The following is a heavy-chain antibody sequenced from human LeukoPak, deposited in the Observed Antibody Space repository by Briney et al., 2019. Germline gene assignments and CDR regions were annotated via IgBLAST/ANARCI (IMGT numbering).Heavy chain of an antibody. CDR1: GASISSYF. V-gene: IGHV4-4*07. J-gene: IGHJ4*02. CDR2: IYTSGST. CDR3: ASLSSGGRPY. D-gene: IGHD3-16*01. Sequence: PSETLSLTCTVSGASISSYFWSWIRQPPGKGLEWIGRIYTSGSTNYNPSLKSRVTMSVDTSKNQFSLKLSSVTAADTAVYYCASLSSGGRPYWGQGTLVTVSS.